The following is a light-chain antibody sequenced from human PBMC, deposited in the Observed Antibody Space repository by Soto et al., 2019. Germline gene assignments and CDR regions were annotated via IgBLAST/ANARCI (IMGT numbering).Light chain of an antibody. CDR3: CSYAGGYTHV. CDR1: SSDVGTYNF. Sequence: QSALTQPRSVSGSPGQSVTISCTGTSSDVGTYNFVSWYQQHPGTAPKLIIYDVVKRPSGVPDRFSGSKSGNTAYLTISRLQTEDEADYHCCSYAGGYTHVFGTGTQLTVL. CDR2: DVV. J-gene: IGLJ6*01. V-gene: IGLV2-11*01.